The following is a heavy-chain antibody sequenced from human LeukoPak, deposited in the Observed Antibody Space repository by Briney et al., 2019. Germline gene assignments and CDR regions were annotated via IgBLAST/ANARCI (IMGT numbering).Heavy chain of an antibody. Sequence: GGSLRLSCAASGFYFNTYGMHWVRQAPGEGLEWVTAISKDGADKYCADSVKGRFTISRDNSKNTVYLQMNSLRPEDTAVYYCAKNDISGYYADFWGQGTLVIVSS. CDR2: ISKDGADK. V-gene: IGHV3-30*18. J-gene: IGHJ4*02. CDR1: GFYFNTYG. CDR3: AKNDISGYYADF. D-gene: IGHD3-22*01.